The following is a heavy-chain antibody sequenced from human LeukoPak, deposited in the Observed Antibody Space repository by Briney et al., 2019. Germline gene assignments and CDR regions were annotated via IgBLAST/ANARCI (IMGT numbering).Heavy chain of an antibody. Sequence: SDTLSLTCTVSGGSINSFYWSWIRQPPGTGREWIGYIYCSRSANYNPSLKSRVSISVDMSKSQFSLELRSVTAADTAVYYCRYSSGWDQVDYWGQGTLVTVSS. CDR3: RYSSGWDQVDY. D-gene: IGHD6-19*01. CDR1: GGSINSFY. CDR2: IYCSRSA. V-gene: IGHV4-59*07. J-gene: IGHJ4*02.